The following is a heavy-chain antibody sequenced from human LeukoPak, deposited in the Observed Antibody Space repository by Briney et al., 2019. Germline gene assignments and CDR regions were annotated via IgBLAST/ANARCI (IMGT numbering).Heavy chain of an antibody. D-gene: IGHD3-10*01. CDR3: AREHYRSGGTDNWFDP. V-gene: IGHV3-53*01. CDR1: GFTFSSYS. J-gene: IGHJ5*02. CDR2: IYSGGST. Sequence: GGSLRLSCAASGFTFSSYSMNWVRQAPGKGLEWVSVIYSGGSTYYADSVKGRFTISRDNSKNTLYLQMNSLRAEDTAVYYCAREHYRSGGTDNWFDPWGQGTLVTVSS.